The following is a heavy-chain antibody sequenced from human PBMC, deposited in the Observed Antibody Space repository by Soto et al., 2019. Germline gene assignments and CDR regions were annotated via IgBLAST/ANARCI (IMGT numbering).Heavy chain of an antibody. CDR1: GYTFTTYG. V-gene: IGHV1-18*01. D-gene: IGHD2-2*01. CDR2: ISANNGNT. Sequence: QVPLVQSGAEVKKPGASVKVSCKASGYTFTTYGISWVRQAPGQGLEWMGWISANNGNTNYAQKLQGRVTMTTDTSTSTAYMGLRSLRSDDTAIYYCARARGDSSTYYFLYWGQGTLVTVSS. J-gene: IGHJ4*02. CDR3: ARARGDSSTYYFLY.